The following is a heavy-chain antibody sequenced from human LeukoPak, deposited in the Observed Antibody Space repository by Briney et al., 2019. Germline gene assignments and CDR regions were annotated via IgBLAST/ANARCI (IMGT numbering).Heavy chain of an antibody. J-gene: IGHJ4*02. D-gene: IGHD6-13*01. CDR1: GGTFSGYA. CDR3: ARVAAAGYPFDY. Sequence: SVKVSCKASGGTFSGYAISWVRQAPGQGLEWMGGIIPIFGTANYAQKFQGRVTITADESTSTAYMELSSLRSEDTAVYYCARVAAAGYPFDYWGQGTLVTVSS. V-gene: IGHV1-69*13. CDR2: IIPIFGTA.